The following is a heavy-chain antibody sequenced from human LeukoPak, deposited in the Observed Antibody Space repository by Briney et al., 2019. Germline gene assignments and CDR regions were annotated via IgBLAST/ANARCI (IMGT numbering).Heavy chain of an antibody. CDR2: IDWDDDK. J-gene: IGHJ4*02. CDR3: ARETVIAVAGTYFDC. CDR1: GFSLSTSGMC. V-gene: IGHV2-70*11. D-gene: IGHD6-19*01. Sequence: SGPALVKPTQTLTLTCTFSGFSLSTSGMCVSWIRQPPGKALEWLPRIDWDDDKYYSTSLKTRLTISKDTSKNQVVLTMTNMDPVDTATYYCARETVIAVAGTYFDCWGQGTLVTVSS.